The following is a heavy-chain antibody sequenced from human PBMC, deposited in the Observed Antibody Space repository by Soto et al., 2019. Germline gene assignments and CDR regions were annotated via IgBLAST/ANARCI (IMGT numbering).Heavy chain of an antibody. Sequence: QVKLVQSGAEVKKPGSSVKVSCKASGGTFSSYTISWVRQAPGQGLEWMGRIIPILGIANYAQKFQGRVTITADKPTSAAYMELSSLRSEDTAVYYCAREYYRSGSYYPSLDYWGQGTLVTVSS. V-gene: IGHV1-69*08. CDR3: AREYYRSGSYYPSLDY. J-gene: IGHJ4*02. CDR2: IIPILGIA. CDR1: GGTFSSYT. D-gene: IGHD3-10*01.